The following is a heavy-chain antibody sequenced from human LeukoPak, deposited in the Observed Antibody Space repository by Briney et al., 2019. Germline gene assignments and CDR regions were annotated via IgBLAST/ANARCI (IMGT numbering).Heavy chain of an antibody. D-gene: IGHD5-12*01. CDR3: ASLGGYDYGSSDY. CDR2: IYTSGRT. J-gene: IGHJ4*02. V-gene: IGHV4-4*07. Sequence: SETLSLTCTVSGGSISNYYWSWIRQPAGKGLVWIGRIYTSGRTSYNPSLKSRVTMSVDTSKNQFSLKLSSVTAADTAVYYCASLGGYDYGSSDYWGQGTLVTVSS. CDR1: GGSISNYY.